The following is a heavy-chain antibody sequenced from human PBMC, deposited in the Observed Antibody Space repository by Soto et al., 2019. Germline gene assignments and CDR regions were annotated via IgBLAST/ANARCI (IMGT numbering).Heavy chain of an antibody. Sequence: ISGEGCVWNVTSSWSWWDRQMPGKGLEWMGIIYPGDSDTRYSPSFQGQVTISADKSISTAYLQWSSLKASDTAMYYCARANSNYVNGMDVWGQATTVTGSS. D-gene: IGHD4-4*01. CDR2: IYPGDSDT. CDR1: VWNVTSSW. V-gene: IGHV5-51*01. CDR3: ARANSNYVNGMDV. J-gene: IGHJ6*02.